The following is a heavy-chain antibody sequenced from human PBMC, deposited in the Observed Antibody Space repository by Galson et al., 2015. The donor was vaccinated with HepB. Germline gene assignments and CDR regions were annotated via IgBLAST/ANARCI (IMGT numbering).Heavy chain of an antibody. CDR3: ASTLSGGSPSSLQSMGY. J-gene: IGHJ4*02. CDR1: GYNFATHW. D-gene: IGHD2-15*01. Sequence: QSGAEVKKPGESLKISCKGSGYNFATHWIAWVRQMPGKGLEWMGIIYPGDSDTRYSPSFQGQVTISADKSISTAYLQWSSLKASDTAMYYCASTLSGGSPSSLQSMGYWGQGTLVTVSS. V-gene: IGHV5-51*01. CDR2: IYPGDSDT.